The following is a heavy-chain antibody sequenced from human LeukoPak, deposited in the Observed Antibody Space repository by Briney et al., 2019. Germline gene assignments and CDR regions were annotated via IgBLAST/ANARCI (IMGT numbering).Heavy chain of an antibody. D-gene: IGHD6-6*01. CDR3: ARVRRSSRYYYYYYMDV. J-gene: IGHJ6*03. Sequence: SEPLSLTCAVYGGSFSGYYWSWIRQPPGKGLEWIGEINHSGSTNYNPSLKSRVTISVDTSKNQFSLKLSSVTAADTAVYYCARVRRSSRYYYYYYMDVWGKGTTVTVSS. CDR1: GGSFSGYY. V-gene: IGHV4-34*01. CDR2: INHSGST.